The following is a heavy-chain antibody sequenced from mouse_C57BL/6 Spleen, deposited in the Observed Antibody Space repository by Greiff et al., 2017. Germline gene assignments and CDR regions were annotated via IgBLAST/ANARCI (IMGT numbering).Heavy chain of an antibody. D-gene: IGHD2-4*01. J-gene: IGHJ2*01. CDR2: IDPSDSET. V-gene: IGHV1-52*01. CDR3: ARGGDYGY. CDR1: GYTFTSYW. Sequence: QVQLQQPGAELVRPGSSVTLSCKASGYTFTSYWRHWVKQRPIQGLEWIGNIDPSDSETHYNQKFKDKATLTVDKSSSTAYMQLSSLTSEDSAVYFCARGGDYGYWGQGTTLTVSS.